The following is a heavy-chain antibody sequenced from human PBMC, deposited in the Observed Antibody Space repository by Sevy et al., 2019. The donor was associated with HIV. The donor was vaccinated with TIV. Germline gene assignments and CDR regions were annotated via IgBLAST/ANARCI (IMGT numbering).Heavy chain of an antibody. CDR3: TTLGFWSGYYTPGH. D-gene: IGHD3-3*01. J-gene: IGHJ4*02. CDR2: IKSKTDGETT. Sequence: GSLRLSCAASGFTFSNAWMNWVRQAPGKGLEWVGRIKSKTDGETTDYAAPVEGRFTISRDDSKSTLYLQMNSLKTEDTPVYYCTTLGFWSGYYTPGHWGQGTLVTVSS. V-gene: IGHV3-15*07. CDR1: GFTFSNAW.